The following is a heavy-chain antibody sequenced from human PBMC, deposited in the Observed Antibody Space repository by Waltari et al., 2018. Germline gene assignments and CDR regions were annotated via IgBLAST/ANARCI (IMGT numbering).Heavy chain of an antibody. CDR2: ISAYNGNT. CDR3: ARDSSGSYHYYGMDV. D-gene: IGHD6-19*01. J-gene: IGHJ6*02. V-gene: IGHV1-18*01. CDR1: GYTFTSYG. Sequence: QVQLVQSGAEVKKPGASVKVSCKASGYTFTSYGISWVRQAPGQGLEWMGWISAYNGNTNYAQKLQGRVTMTTDTSTSTAYRELSSLRSEDTAVYYCARDSSGSYHYYGMDVWGQGTTVTVSS.